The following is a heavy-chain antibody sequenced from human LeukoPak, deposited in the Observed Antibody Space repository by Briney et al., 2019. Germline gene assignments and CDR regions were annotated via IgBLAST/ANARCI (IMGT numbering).Heavy chain of an antibody. V-gene: IGHV4-59*01. CDR1: GGSISSSY. CDR3: ARVRSIAVVGDAFDI. D-gene: IGHD6-19*01. Sequence: SETLSLTCTVSGGSISSSYWNWIRQPPGRGLEWIGYMYYSGRTNYDPSLKSRVTISVDTSKSQFSLKLNSVTAADTAVYYCARVRSIAVVGDAFDIWGQGTMVTVSS. J-gene: IGHJ3*02. CDR2: MYYSGRT.